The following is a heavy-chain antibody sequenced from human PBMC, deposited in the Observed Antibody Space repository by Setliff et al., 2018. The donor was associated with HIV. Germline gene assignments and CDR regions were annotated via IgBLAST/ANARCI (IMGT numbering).Heavy chain of an antibody. V-gene: IGHV4-61*09. D-gene: IGHD2-2*01. Sequence: SETLSLTCTVSGGSIISEISWWAWIRQPAGKGPEWLGQIYMRGGTDYNPSLEGRVTISLDTSKNQFSLKLTSVTAADTAVYYCAIDHVTKIAESGYAYTRIDPWGTGISVTVSS. CDR2: IYMRGGT. J-gene: IGHJ5*02. CDR1: GGSIISEISW. CDR3: AIDHVTKIAESGYAYTRIDP.